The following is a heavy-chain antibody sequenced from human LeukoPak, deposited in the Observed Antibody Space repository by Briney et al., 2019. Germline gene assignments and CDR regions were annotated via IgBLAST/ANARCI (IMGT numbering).Heavy chain of an antibody. J-gene: IGHJ4*02. CDR2: ISSSSSYI. Sequence: RGSLRLSCAASGFTFSSYSMNWVRQAPGKGLEWVSSISSSSSYIYYADSVKGRFTISRDNAKNSLYLQMNSLRAEDTAVYYCARDSSGHYWPDYWGQGTLVTVSS. D-gene: IGHD3-22*01. CDR3: ARDSSGHYWPDY. CDR1: GFTFSSYS. V-gene: IGHV3-21*01.